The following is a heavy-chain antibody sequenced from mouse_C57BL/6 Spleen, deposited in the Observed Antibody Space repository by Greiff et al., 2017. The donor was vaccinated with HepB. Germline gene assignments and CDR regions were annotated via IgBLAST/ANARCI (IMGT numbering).Heavy chain of an antibody. J-gene: IGHJ4*01. Sequence: VQLQQPGAELVKPGASVKLSCKASGYTFTSYWLHWVKQRPGQGLEWIGMIHPNSGSTNYNEKFKSKATLTVDKSSSTAYMQLSSLTSEDSAVYYCARDGYYAMDYWGQGTSVTVSS. V-gene: IGHV1-64*01. CDR2: IHPNSGST. CDR3: ARDGYYAMDY. D-gene: IGHD2-3*01. CDR1: GYTFTSYW.